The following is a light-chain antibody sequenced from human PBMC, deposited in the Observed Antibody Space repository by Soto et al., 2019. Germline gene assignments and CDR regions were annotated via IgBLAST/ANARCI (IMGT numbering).Light chain of an antibody. Sequence: DIQMTQSPSTLSASVGDRVTITCRASQSISSWLAWYQQKPGKAPKLLIYDASSLESGVPSRFSGSGPGTEFTLTISSLQPDDFATYYCQQYNSYSRFGPGTKVDIK. CDR3: QQYNSYSR. CDR1: QSISSW. CDR2: DAS. J-gene: IGKJ1*01. V-gene: IGKV1-5*01.